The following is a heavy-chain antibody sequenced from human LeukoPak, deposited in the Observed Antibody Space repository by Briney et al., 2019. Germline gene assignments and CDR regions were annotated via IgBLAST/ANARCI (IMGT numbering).Heavy chain of an antibody. CDR3: ARHGGWGSTFDY. CDR2: NDYSGST. Sequence: PSETLSLTCTVSGGSISSYYWSWIRQPPGKGLEWIGYNDYSGSTNYNPSLKSRVTISVDTSKNQFSLKLSSVTAADTAVYYCARHGGWGSTFDYWGQGTLVTVSS. D-gene: IGHD1-1*01. CDR1: GGSISSYY. V-gene: IGHV4-59*08. J-gene: IGHJ4*02.